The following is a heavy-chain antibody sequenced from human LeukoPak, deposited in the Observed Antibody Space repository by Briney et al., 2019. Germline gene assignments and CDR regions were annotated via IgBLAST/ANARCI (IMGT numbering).Heavy chain of an antibody. Sequence: GASVKVSCKASGYTFTSYYMHWVRQAPGQGLEWMGIINPSGGSTSYAQKFQGRATMTRDTSTSTVYMELSSLRSEDTAVYYCARDLEGSSFTWIQSSTPHAFDYWGQGTLVTVSS. J-gene: IGHJ4*02. V-gene: IGHV1-46*01. CDR1: GYTFTSYY. D-gene: IGHD5-18*01. CDR2: INPSGGST. CDR3: ARDLEGSSFTWIQSSTPHAFDY.